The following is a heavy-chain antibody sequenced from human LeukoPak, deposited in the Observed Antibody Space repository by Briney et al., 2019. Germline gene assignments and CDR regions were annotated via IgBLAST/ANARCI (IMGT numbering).Heavy chain of an antibody. Sequence: GGSLRLSCAASGFTFDDYAMHWVRQAPGKGLEWVSGISWNSGSIGYADSVKGRFTISRDNAKNSLYLQMNSLRAEDTALYYCAKSSFVGYDSSGYLLVWGQGTLVTVSS. V-gene: IGHV3-9*01. CDR2: ISWNSGSI. J-gene: IGHJ4*02. D-gene: IGHD3-22*01. CDR3: AKSSFVGYDSSGYLLV. CDR1: GFTFDDYA.